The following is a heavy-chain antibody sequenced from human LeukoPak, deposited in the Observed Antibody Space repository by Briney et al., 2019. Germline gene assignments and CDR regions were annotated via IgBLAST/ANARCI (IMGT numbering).Heavy chain of an antibody. D-gene: IGHD4-17*01. Sequence: GGSLRLSCVASGFTFRTYEMNWVRQAPGKGLEWVSFINSSGTTMYYADSVQGRFTISRDNTENSLSLQMNSLRAEDTALYFCARGGDYGDYFDYWGQGSLVTVSS. CDR3: ARGGDYGDYFDY. CDR1: GFTFRTYE. J-gene: IGHJ4*02. CDR2: INSSGTTM. V-gene: IGHV3-48*03.